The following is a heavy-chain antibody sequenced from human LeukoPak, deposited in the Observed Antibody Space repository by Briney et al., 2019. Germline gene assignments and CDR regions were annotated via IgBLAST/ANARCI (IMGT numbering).Heavy chain of an antibody. CDR1: GGSISSSSYY. CDR2: IYYSGST. Sequence: PSETLSLTFTVSGGSISSSSYYWGWIRHPPGKGLEWIGSIYYSGSTYYNPSLKSRVTISVDTSKNQFSLKLSSVAAADTAVYYCARQLGYCSSTSCYADKVDYWGQGTLVTVSS. V-gene: IGHV4-39*01. J-gene: IGHJ4*02. D-gene: IGHD2-2*01. CDR3: ARQLGYCSSTSCYADKVDY.